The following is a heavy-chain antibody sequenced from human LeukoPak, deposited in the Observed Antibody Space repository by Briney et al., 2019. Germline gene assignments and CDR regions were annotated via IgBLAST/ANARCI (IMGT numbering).Heavy chain of an antibody. CDR3: SRRDYHGSGSPDF. CDR2: ISYDGSNK. V-gene: IGHV3-30-3*01. J-gene: IGHJ4*02. Sequence: GGSLRLSCAASGFTFSSYAMHWVRQAPGKGLEWVAVISYDGSNKYYADSVKGRFTISRDNSKNTLYLQMNSLRAEDTALYYCSRRDYHGSGSPDFWGQGTLVTVSS. D-gene: IGHD3-10*01. CDR1: GFTFSSYA.